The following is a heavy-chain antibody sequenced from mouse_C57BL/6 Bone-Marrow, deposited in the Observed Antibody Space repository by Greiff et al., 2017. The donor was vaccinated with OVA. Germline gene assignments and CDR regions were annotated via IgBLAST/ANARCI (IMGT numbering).Heavy chain of an antibody. J-gene: IGHJ2*01. V-gene: IGHV1-82*01. CDR2: IYPGDGDT. CDR3: ARRRGLRRDAFDY. D-gene: IGHD2-2*01. CDR1: GYAFSSSW. Sequence: QVQLQQSGPELVKPGASVKISCKASGYAFSSSWMNWVKQRPGKGLEWIGRIYPGDGDTNYNGKFKGKATLTADKSSSTAYMQLGSLTSEDSAVYFCARRRGLRRDAFDYWGQGTTLTVSS.